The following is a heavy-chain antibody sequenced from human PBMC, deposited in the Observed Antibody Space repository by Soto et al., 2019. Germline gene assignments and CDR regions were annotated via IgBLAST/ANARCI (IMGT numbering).Heavy chain of an antibody. Sequence: SETLSLTCTVSGGSISSSSYYWGWIRQPPGKGLEWIGSIYYSGSTYYNPSLKSRVTISVDTSKNQFSLKLSSVTAADTAVYYCAGEYSGYDYSHSDFDYWGQGTLVTVSS. CDR1: GGSISSSSYY. D-gene: IGHD5-12*01. CDR2: IYYSGST. J-gene: IGHJ4*02. V-gene: IGHV4-39*02. CDR3: AGEYSGYDYSHSDFDY.